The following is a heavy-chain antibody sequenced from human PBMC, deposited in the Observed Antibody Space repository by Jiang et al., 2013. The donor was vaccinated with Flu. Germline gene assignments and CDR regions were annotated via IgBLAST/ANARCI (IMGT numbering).Heavy chain of an antibody. D-gene: IGHD5-24*01. Sequence: SLTCTVSGGSISSYYWSWIRQPPGKGLEWIGYIYYSGSTNYNPSLKSRVTISVDTSKNQFSLKLSSVTAADTAVYYCARNKVEDSDYYYYMDVWGKGTTVTVSS. CDR2: IYYSGST. CDR3: ARNKVEDSDYYYYMDV. V-gene: IGHV4-59*01. CDR1: GGSISSYY. J-gene: IGHJ6*03.